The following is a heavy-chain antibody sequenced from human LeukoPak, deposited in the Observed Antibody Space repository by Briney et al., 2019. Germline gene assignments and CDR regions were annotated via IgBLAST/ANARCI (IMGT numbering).Heavy chain of an antibody. CDR2: IYYSGGT. Sequence: SATLSLTCTVSGGSITSYDRSWIRQPPGQGLEWIGYIYYSGGTKYNPPLRSRVTTSLDTTKNHFSLMLSSVTAPDTAVYYSAVMYSSSSGFYYWGQGTLVTVSS. CDR1: GGSITSYD. D-gene: IGHD6-6*01. V-gene: IGHV4-59*01. J-gene: IGHJ4*02. CDR3: AVMYSSSSGFYY.